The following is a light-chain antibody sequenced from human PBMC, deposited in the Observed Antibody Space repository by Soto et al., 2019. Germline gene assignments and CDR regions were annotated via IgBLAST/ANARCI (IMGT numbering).Light chain of an antibody. J-gene: IGLJ2*01. CDR2: LNSDGSH. V-gene: IGLV4-69*01. Sequence: QAVVTQSPSASASLGASVKLTCTLSSGHSSYAIAWHQQQPEKGPRYLMKLNSDGSHYKGDGIPDRFSGSSSGAERYLIISSLQSEDEADYYCQTWGTGIQVFGGGTKLTVL. CDR1: SGHSSYA. CDR3: QTWGTGIQV.